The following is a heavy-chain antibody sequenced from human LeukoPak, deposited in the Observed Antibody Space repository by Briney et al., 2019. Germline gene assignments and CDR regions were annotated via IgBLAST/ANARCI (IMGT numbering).Heavy chain of an antibody. Sequence: AGGSLRLSCVVSGFSFNSAWMGWVRQAPGKGLEWVGRIKSKADGGTADYAAPVKGRFTISRDDSKNTVFLQMNSLKTEDTAVYYCTSGEGTNDFWGQGAMVTVSS. D-gene: IGHD1-1*01. J-gene: IGHJ4*02. CDR3: TSGEGTNDF. CDR1: GFSFNSAW. CDR2: IKSKADGGTA. V-gene: IGHV3-15*01.